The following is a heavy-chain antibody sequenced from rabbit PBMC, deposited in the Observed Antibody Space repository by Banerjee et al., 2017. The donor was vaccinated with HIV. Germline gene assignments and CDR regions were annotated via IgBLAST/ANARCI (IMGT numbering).Heavy chain of an antibody. V-gene: IGHV1S40*01. CDR1: GFTLSTYW. J-gene: IGHJ4*01. Sequence: QSLEESGGDLVKPGASLTLTCTASGFTLSTYWMCWARQAPGKGPEWVACIYTGDGNTYYASWAKGRFTISKTSSTTVTLQMTSLTAADTATYFCARDLAGVIGWNFNLWGPGTLVT. D-gene: IGHD4-2*01. CDR2: IYTGDGNT. CDR3: ARDLAGVIGWNFNL.